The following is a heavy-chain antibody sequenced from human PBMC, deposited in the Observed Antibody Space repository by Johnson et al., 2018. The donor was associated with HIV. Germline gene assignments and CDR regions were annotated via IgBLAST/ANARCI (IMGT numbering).Heavy chain of an antibody. CDR1: QFTFSSNY. V-gene: IGHV3-33*08. CDR3: ARTAMTPVTSSPDAFDI. D-gene: IGHD4-17*01. J-gene: IGHJ3*02. CDR2: MWYDGSNK. Sequence: QVQLVESGGGLAKPAWSPRLSCAASQFTFSSNYMTWVRQAPGKGLEWVAVMWYDGSNKSYAKSVKGRFTISRDNSRNTLDLQMNSLRAEDTAVYYCARTAMTPVTSSPDAFDIWGQGTMVTVSS.